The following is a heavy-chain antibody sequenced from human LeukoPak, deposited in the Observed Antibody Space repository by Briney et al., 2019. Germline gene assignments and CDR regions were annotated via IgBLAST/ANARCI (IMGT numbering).Heavy chain of an antibody. CDR1: GFIFSNLA. Sequence: GSLRLSCAASGFIFSNLAMTWVRQAPGKGLEWVAIIGARFETFYADSVKGRFTISRDNSKNTVSLEMTSLRGEDSAIYFCAKRGPGTLAGSFDYWGQGRLVTVSS. V-gene: IGHV3-23*01. CDR2: IGARFET. D-gene: IGHD1/OR15-1a*01. J-gene: IGHJ4*02. CDR3: AKRGPGTLAGSFDY.